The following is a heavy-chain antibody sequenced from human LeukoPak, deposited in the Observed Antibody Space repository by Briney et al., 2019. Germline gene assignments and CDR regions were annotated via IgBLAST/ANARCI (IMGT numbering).Heavy chain of an antibody. CDR3: ARDGRGHWDTRIWYLGNWFDP. CDR2: ISAYNGNT. Sequence: ASVKVSCKASGYTFTSYGISWVRQAPGQGLEWMGWISAYNGNTNYAQKLQGRVTMSTDTSTSTAYMELRSLRSDDTAVYYCARDGRGHWDTRIWYLGNWFDPWGQGTLVTVSS. CDR1: GYTFTSYG. D-gene: IGHD6-13*01. V-gene: IGHV1-18*01. J-gene: IGHJ5*02.